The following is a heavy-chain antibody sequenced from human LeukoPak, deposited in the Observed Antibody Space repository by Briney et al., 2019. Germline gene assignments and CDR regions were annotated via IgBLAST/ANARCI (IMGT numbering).Heavy chain of an antibody. CDR3: ATRRNRYSGPDY. V-gene: IGHV1-58*01. CDR2: IVVDSGNT. J-gene: IGHJ4*02. CDR1: GFTFTTSA. D-gene: IGHD1-26*01. Sequence: GASVKVSCKSSGFTFTTSAVQWVRQARGQRLEWIGWIVVDSGNTNYAQKFQERVTITRDMSTGTAYMELSSLRSEDTAMYYCATRRNRYSGPDYWGQGTLVTVSS.